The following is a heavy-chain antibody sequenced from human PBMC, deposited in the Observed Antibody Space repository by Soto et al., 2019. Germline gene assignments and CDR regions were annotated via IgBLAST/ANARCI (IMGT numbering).Heavy chain of an antibody. D-gene: IGHD2-21*02. J-gene: IGHJ3*01. CDR1: GATYSPFIAYA. Sequence: QVQLVQSGAEVKKPGSLLKVSCKASGATYSPFIAYALSWLRQAPGQGLEWMGSIIPLGSSQHYAEGFQGRATISADSSTLTVSLELTNLTSDDAAVYFCARSRDRCGGDCYSVYAAFDLWGQGTAVTVSS. CDR3: ARSRDRCGGDCYSVYAAFDL. V-gene: IGHV1-69*04. CDR2: IIPLGSSQ.